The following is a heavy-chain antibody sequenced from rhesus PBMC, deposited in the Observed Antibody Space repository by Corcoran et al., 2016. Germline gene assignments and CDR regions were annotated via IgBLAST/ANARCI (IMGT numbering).Heavy chain of an antibody. D-gene: IGHD5-12*01. Sequence: QVQLQESGPGLVKPSETLSLTCAVSGGSISSNSYYWSLIRPAPGQGREWIGYISYSGSTSYNPSLKSRVTISRDTSKNQFSLKLTSVTAADTAVYYCARDHWRQLQEDYGLDSWGQGVVVTVSS. CDR3: ARDHWRQLQEDYGLDS. J-gene: IGHJ6*01. V-gene: IGHV4-122*02. CDR2: ISYSGST. CDR1: GGSISSNSYY.